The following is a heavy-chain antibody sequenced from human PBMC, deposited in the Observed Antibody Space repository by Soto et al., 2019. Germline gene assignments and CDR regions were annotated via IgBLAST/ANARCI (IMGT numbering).Heavy chain of an antibody. CDR2: IYYSGST. CDR3: ASLYGSGSYYRYYYYGMDV. Sequence: SETLSLTCTVSGGSISSYYWSWIRQPPGKGLEWIGYIYYSGSTYYNPSLKSRVTISVDTSKNQFSLKLSSVTAADTAVYYCASLYGSGSYYRYYYYGMDVWGQGTTVTVSS. V-gene: IGHV4-59*04. J-gene: IGHJ6*02. CDR1: GGSISSYY. D-gene: IGHD3-10*01.